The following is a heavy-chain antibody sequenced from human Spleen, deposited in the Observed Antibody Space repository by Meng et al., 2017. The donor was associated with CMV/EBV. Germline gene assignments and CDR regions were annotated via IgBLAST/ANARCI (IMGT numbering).Heavy chain of an antibody. CDR3: ARAGAGTRYFDY. D-gene: IGHD1-14*01. CDR1: GFTFSDHY. Sequence: ASGFTFSDHYMDWVRQAPGKGLEWVCRSRNKASSYTTEYAASVRGRFTISRDDSKNSLYLQMNSLKIEDTAVYYCARAGAGTRYFDYWGQGTLVTVSS. V-gene: IGHV3-72*01. J-gene: IGHJ4*02. CDR2: SRNKASSYTT.